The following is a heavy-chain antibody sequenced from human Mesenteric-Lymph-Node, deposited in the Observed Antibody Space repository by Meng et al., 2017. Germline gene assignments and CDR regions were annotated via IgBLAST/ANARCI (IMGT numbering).Heavy chain of an antibody. V-gene: IGHV3-21*01. CDR3: ARDSRDVGYFDY. J-gene: IGHJ4*02. CDR1: GFTYTSFS. D-gene: IGHD1-26*01. CDR2: ISAGSTYS. Sequence: GGSLRLSCAASGFTYTSFSMNWVRQSPGRGLEWVSYISAGSTYSHYADSVRGRFTISRDNAKNALFLQLNSLRPDDTGVYYCARDSRDVGYFDYWGQGALVTVSS.